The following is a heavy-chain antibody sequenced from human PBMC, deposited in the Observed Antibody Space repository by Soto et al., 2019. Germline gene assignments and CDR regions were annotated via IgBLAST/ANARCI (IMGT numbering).Heavy chain of an antibody. CDR1: GFTFSSYA. D-gene: IGHD6-13*01. Sequence: GGSLRLSCAASGFTFSSYAMSWVRQAPGKGLEWVSAISGSGGSTYYADSVKGRFTTSRDNSKNTLYLQMNSLRAEDTAVYYCAKDLELSSWPYYFDYWGQGTLVTVSS. V-gene: IGHV3-23*01. J-gene: IGHJ4*02. CDR3: AKDLELSSWPYYFDY. CDR2: ISGSGGST.